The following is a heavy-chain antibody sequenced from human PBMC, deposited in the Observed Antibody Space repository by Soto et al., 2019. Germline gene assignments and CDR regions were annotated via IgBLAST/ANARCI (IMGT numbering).Heavy chain of an antibody. CDR1: GYSFTSYW. V-gene: IGHV5-10-1*03. Sequence: EVQLVQSGAEVKKPGESLRISCKGSGYSFTSYWISWVRQMPGKGLEWMGRIDPSDSYTNYSPSFQGHVTISADKSISTAYLQWSSLKASDTAMYYCARSKGCSSTSCYGRGEYYYYYGMDVWGQGTTVTVSS. CDR3: ARSKGCSSTSCYGRGEYYYYYGMDV. J-gene: IGHJ6*02. CDR2: IDPSDSYT. D-gene: IGHD2-2*01.